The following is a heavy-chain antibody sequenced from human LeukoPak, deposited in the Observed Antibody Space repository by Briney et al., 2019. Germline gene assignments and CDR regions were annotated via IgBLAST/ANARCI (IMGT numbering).Heavy chain of an antibody. J-gene: IGHJ4*02. D-gene: IGHD2-15*01. CDR2: ISGSGGST. V-gene: IGHV3-23*01. Sequence: GGSLRLSCAASGFTFSSYAMSWVRQAPGKGLEWVSAISGSGGSTYYADSVKGRFTISRDNSKNTLYLQMNSLRAEDTAVYYCAKLDRGVVGRARGPYFDYWGQGTLVTVSS. CDR1: GFTFSSYA. CDR3: AKLDRGVVGRARGPYFDY.